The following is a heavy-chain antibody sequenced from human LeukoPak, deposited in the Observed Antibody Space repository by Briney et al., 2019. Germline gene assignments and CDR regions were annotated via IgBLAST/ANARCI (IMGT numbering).Heavy chain of an antibody. D-gene: IGHD5/OR15-5a*01. V-gene: IGHV3-33*01. CDR1: GFTFSSYG. CDR3: ARDLSTRRLIDY. Sequence: GRSLRLSCAAFGFTFSSYGMHWVRQAPGKGLEWVAVIWYDGSNKYYADSVKGRFTISRDNSKNTLYLQMNSLRAEDTAVYYCARDLSTRRLIDYWGQGTLVTVSS. J-gene: IGHJ4*02. CDR2: IWYDGSNK.